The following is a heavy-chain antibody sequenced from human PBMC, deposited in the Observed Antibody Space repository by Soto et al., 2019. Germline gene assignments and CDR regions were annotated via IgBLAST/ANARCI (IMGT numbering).Heavy chain of an antibody. CDR2: IFYSGST. CDR1: GGSISSSIYY. J-gene: IGHJ4*02. CDR3: ARQVSNTYGSGSYSGY. V-gene: IGHV4-39*01. Sequence: SDTLSLTCTVSGGSISSSIYYGGWIRQPPGKGLEWIGSIFYSGSTYYNPSLKSRFTISVDTSKNQFSLKLYSVTAVDTAVYYCARQVSNTYGSGSYSGYWGQGTLVTVS. D-gene: IGHD3-10*01.